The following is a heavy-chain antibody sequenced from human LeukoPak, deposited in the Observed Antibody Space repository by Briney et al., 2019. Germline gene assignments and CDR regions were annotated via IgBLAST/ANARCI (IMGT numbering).Heavy chain of an antibody. CDR3: AKERYYYVSGTNFDY. J-gene: IGHJ4*02. V-gene: IGHV3-30*18. CDR2: ISYDGSNK. CDR1: GFTFRSYG. D-gene: IGHD3-10*01. Sequence: GGSLRLSCAASGFTFRSYGMHWVRQAPGKGLEWVAVISYDGSNKYYADSVKGRFTISRDNSKNTLYLQMNSLRAEDTAVYYCAKERYYYVSGTNFDYWGQGTLVTVSS.